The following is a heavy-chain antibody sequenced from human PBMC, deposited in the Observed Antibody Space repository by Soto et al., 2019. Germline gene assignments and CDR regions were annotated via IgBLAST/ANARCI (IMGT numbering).Heavy chain of an antibody. D-gene: IGHD2-15*01. CDR3: ARGQGYCSGGICYYYYYGMDV. Sequence: ASVKVSCKASGGTFSSDASSWWRQAPGQGLEWMGGIIPTSGTANYAQKFQGRATITADESTSTAYMELSSLTSEDTAVYFCARGQGYCSGGICYYYYYGMDVWGQGTTVTVSS. CDR2: IIPTSGTA. V-gene: IGHV1-69*13. J-gene: IGHJ6*02. CDR1: GGTFSSDA.